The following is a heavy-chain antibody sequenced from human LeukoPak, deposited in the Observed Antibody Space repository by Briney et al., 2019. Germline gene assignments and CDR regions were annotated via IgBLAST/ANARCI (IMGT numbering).Heavy chain of an antibody. J-gene: IGHJ4*02. D-gene: IGHD3/OR15-3a*01. CDR1: GDSVSSNSAC. Sequence: SQTLSLTCAISGDSVSSNSACWTWIRQSPASGLEWLGRTCYRSRWGSDYAPSLKSRISITADTSMNQFSLQLNSVTPEDTAVYYCAREGDWAGTAYWGQGTLVAVSA. V-gene: IGHV6-1*01. CDR2: TCYRSRWGS. CDR3: AREGDWAGTAY.